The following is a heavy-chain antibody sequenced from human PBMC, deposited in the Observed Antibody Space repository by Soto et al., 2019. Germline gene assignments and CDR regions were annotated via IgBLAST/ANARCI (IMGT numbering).Heavy chain of an antibody. J-gene: IGHJ4*02. CDR3: AKDPDSGSYHGGYFDY. CDR1: GFTFDDYA. CDR2: ISWNSGSI. Sequence: EVQLVESGGGLVQPGRSLRLSCEASGFTFDDYAMHWVRQAPGKGLEWVSGISWNSGSIGYADSVKGRFTISRDNAKNSLYLQMNSLRAEDTALYYCAKDPDSGSYHGGYFDYWGQGTLVTVSS. D-gene: IGHD1-26*01. V-gene: IGHV3-9*01.